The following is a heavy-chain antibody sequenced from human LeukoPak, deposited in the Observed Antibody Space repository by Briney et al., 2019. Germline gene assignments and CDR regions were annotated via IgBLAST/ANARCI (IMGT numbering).Heavy chain of an antibody. V-gene: IGHV1-69*04. D-gene: IGHD2-15*01. CDR3: ARDRPRARYFDY. Sequence: SVKVSCKASGGTFSYYSISWVRQAPGQGLEWMGRIIPILNVPNYAQKFEGRVTITADKSTSTAYMELSSLKSEDTAVYFCARDRPRARYFDYWGQGTLVTVSS. CDR1: GGTFSYYS. J-gene: IGHJ4*02. CDR2: IIPILNVP.